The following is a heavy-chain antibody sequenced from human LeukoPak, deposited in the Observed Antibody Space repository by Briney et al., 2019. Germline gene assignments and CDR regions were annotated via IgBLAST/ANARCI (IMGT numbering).Heavy chain of an antibody. V-gene: IGHV3-23*01. Sequence: PGGSLRLSCATSGFTFNSYAMSWVRQAPEKGLEWVSAISGSGGSTYYADSVKGRFTISRDNSKNTLYLQMNSLGAEATAVYYCAKVGLRYGDPLGYFDFWGQGTLVTVSS. CDR1: GFTFNSYA. CDR2: ISGSGGST. J-gene: IGHJ4*02. CDR3: AKVGLRYGDPLGYFDF. D-gene: IGHD4-17*01.